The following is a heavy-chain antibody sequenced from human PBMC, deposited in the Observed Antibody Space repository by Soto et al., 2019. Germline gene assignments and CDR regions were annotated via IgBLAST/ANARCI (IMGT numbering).Heavy chain of an antibody. V-gene: IGHV3-74*01. CDR3: AVAVAGPTAIGY. CDR1: GGTISSYW. D-gene: IGHD6-19*01. J-gene: IGHJ4*02. CDR2: INSGGSST. Sequence: VGSLRLSWAASGGTISSYWMHWVSKATGKGLVWVSRINSGGSSTSYADSVKGRFTISRDNAKNTLYLQMNSLRAEDTAVYYCAVAVAGPTAIGYWGQGTLVTVSS.